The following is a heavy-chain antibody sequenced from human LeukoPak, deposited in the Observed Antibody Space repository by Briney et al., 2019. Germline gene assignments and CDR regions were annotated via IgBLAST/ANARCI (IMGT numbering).Heavy chain of an antibody. V-gene: IGHV3-7*03. CDR3: TRKTYYYDNTKGYFDY. D-gene: IGHD3-22*01. Sequence: GGSLRLSCAASGFTFSSYSMNWVRQAPGKGLERVANIRQDGSEKSYVDSVKGRFTISRDNSRNSMFLQMNSLRAEDSAVYYCTRKTYYYDNTKGYFDYCGQGTLVTVSS. CDR1: GFTFSSYS. CDR2: IRQDGSEK. J-gene: IGHJ4*02.